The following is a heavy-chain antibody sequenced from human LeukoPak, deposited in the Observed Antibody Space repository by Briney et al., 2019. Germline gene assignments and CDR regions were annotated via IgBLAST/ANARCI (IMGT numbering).Heavy chain of an antibody. CDR3: ARDPDALWFGESGYFDY. J-gene: IGHJ4*02. D-gene: IGHD3-10*01. Sequence: ASVKVSCKVSGYTFTDYYMHWVQQAPGKGLEWMGLVDPEDGETIYAQKFQGRVTMTRDTSTSTVYMELSSLRSEDTAVYYCARDPDALWFGESGYFDYWGQGTLVTVSS. CDR1: GYTFTDYY. CDR2: VDPEDGET. V-gene: IGHV1-69-2*01.